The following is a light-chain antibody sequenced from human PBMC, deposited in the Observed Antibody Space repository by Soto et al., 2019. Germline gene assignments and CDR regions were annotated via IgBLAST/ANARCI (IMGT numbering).Light chain of an antibody. V-gene: IGLV2-11*01. J-gene: IGLJ1*01. CDR3: CSYAGSYTYV. Sequence: QSALTQPRSVSGSPGQSVTISCTGTSSDVGGYNYVSWYQQHPGKAPKLMIXXXXXXXXXXXXXXXGSKSGNTASLTISGXXXXXXXXXYCCSYAGSYTYVFGTGTKLTVL. CDR1: SSDVGGYNY. CDR2: XXX.